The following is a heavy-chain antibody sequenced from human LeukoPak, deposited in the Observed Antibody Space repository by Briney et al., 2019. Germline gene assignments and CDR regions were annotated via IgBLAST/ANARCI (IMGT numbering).Heavy chain of an antibody. CDR3: AGYYDFWSGYYGADY. D-gene: IGHD3-3*01. CDR2: IYYSGST. V-gene: IGHV4-59*08. J-gene: IGHJ4*02. CDR1: GVSISSYY. Sequence: SETLSLTCTVSGVSISSYYWSWIRQPPGNGLEGMGYIYYSGSTNYNPSLKSRVTISVDTSKNQFSLKLSSVTAADTAVYYCAGYYDFWSGYYGADYWGQGTLVTVSS.